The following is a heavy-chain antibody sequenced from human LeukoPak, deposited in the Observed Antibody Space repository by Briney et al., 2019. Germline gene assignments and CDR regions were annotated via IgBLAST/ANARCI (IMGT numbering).Heavy chain of an antibody. CDR1: GGSISIYY. CDR2: IYYSGST. CDR3: ARLGGYSYGLRR. D-gene: IGHD5-18*01. Sequence: SETLSLTRTVSGGSISIYYWSWIRQPPGKGLEWIGDIYYSGSTNYNPSLKSRVTISVDTSKNQFSLKLSSVTAADTAVYYCARLGGYSYGLRRWGQGTLVTVSS. J-gene: IGHJ4*02. V-gene: IGHV4-59*01.